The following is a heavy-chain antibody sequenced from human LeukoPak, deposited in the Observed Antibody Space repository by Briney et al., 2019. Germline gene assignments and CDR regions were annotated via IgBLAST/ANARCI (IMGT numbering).Heavy chain of an antibody. Sequence: GGTLRLSCAASGFTFSSYSMNWVRQAPGKGLEWVSSISSSSDYIYYADSVKGRFTISRDNAKNSLYLQMNSLRAEDTAVYYCAELGITMIGGVWGKGTTVTISS. D-gene: IGHD3-10*02. J-gene: IGHJ6*04. CDR2: ISSSSDYI. CDR1: GFTFSSYS. CDR3: AELGITMIGGV. V-gene: IGHV3-21*01.